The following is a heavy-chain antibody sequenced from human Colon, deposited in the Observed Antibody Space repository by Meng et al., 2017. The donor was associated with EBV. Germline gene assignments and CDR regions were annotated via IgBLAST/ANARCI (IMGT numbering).Heavy chain of an antibody. CDR2: IYYSGST. J-gene: IGHJ5*02. CDR3: ARDRKHYGERGWFDP. D-gene: IGHD4-17*01. CDR1: GGSISSGDYY. Sequence: PRRVQPSQHPPLPCPVSGGSISSGDYYWIWIRQPPGKGLEWIGYIYYSGSTYSNASLKSRVTISIDRSKNQFSLKLSSVTAADTAVYYCARDRKHYGERGWFDPWGQGTLVTVSS. V-gene: IGHV4-30-4*01.